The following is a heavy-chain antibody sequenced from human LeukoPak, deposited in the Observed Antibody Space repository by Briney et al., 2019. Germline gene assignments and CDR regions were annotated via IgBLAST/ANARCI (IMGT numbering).Heavy chain of an antibody. V-gene: IGHV3-74*01. CDR3: VSFYEAY. CDR2: INSDGSWT. Sequence: RGSLRLSCAASGNYWMHWVRQAPGKGLVWVSHINSDGSWTSYADSVKGRFTISKDNAKNTVYLQMNNLRAEDTAVYYCVSFYEAYWGRGTLVTVSS. D-gene: IGHD2/OR15-2a*01. J-gene: IGHJ4*02. CDR1: GNYW.